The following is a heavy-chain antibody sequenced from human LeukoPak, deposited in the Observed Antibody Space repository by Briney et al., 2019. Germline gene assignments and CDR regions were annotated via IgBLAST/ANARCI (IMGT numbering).Heavy chain of an antibody. D-gene: IGHD3-10*01. CDR1: GYSFTDYW. J-gene: IGHJ6*02. V-gene: IGHV5-51*01. CDR2: IYPRDSEI. Sequence: GESLKISCKGSGYSFTDYWIARVRQMPGQSLEWMGLIYPRDSEIRNSPSFQGQVTISADKSINTAYLQWSTLKASDTAIYYCARLSRITMVRGAMDAWGQGTPVTVSS. CDR3: ARLSRITMVRGAMDA.